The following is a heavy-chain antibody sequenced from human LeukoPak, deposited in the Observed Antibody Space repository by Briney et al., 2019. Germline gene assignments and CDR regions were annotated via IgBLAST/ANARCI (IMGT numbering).Heavy chain of an antibody. V-gene: IGHV1-69*04. Sequence: SVKVSCKASGGTFSSYAISWVRRAPGQGLEWMGRIIPILGIANYAQKFQGRVTITADKSTSTAYVELSSLRSEDTAVYYCARENQAGGGSDYWGQGTLVTVSS. CDR1: GGTFSSYA. CDR2: IIPILGIA. J-gene: IGHJ4*02. CDR3: ARENQAGGGSDY. D-gene: IGHD2-15*01.